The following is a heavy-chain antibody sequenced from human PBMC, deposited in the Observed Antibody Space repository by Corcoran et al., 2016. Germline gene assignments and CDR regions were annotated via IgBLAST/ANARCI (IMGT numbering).Heavy chain of an antibody. D-gene: IGHD3-3*01. J-gene: IGHJ5*02. CDR3: ARDKRRDDLWSGYPPSNWFDP. V-gene: IGHV4-38-2*02. Sequence: QVQLQESGPGLVKPSETLSLTCTVSGYSISSGYYWGWIRQPPGKGLEWIGSIYHSGSTYYNPSLKSRVTISVDTSKNQFSLKLSSVTAADTAVYYGARDKRRDDLWSGYPPSNWFDPWGQGTLVTVSS. CDR2: IYHSGST. CDR1: GYSISSGYY.